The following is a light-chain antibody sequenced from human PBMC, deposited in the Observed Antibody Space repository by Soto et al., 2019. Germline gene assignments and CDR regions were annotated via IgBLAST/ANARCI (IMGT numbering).Light chain of an antibody. V-gene: IGKV1-33*01. Sequence: DIQMDQSPSGLCACVGDRVTISCQASQDISDVLNWYQQQPGKAAKVLIYDASKLQTGVPSRFSGRGSGKDFTFTISSLQPDDSGTYYCQQFYDLPITFGPGTRLEIK. CDR3: QQFYDLPIT. CDR2: DAS. CDR1: QDISDV. J-gene: IGKJ5*01.